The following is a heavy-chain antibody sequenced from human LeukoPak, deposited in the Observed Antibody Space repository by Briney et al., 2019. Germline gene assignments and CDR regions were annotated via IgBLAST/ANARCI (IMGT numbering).Heavy chain of an antibody. Sequence: PSETLSLTCAVYGGSFSGYYWSWIRQPPGKGLEWIGEINHSGSTNYSPSLKSRVTISVDTSKNQFSLKLSSVTAADTAVYYCARGRTGDDGYYYYYYMDVWGKGTTVTVSS. D-gene: IGHD7-27*01. V-gene: IGHV4-34*01. J-gene: IGHJ6*03. CDR3: ARGRTGDDGYYYYYYMDV. CDR2: INHSGST. CDR1: GGSFSGYY.